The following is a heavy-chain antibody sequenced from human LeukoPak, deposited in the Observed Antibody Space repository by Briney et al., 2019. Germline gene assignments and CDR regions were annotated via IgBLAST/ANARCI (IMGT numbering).Heavy chain of an antibody. CDR2: INHSGST. Sequence: SETLSLTCAVYGGSFSGYYWSWIRQPPGKGLEWIGEINHSGSTNYNPSLKSRVTISVDTSKNQFSLKLSSVTAADTAVYYCARLWFGDPSYFDYWGQGTLVTVSS. J-gene: IGHJ4*02. V-gene: IGHV4-34*01. D-gene: IGHD3-10*01. CDR1: GGSFSGYY. CDR3: ARLWFGDPSYFDY.